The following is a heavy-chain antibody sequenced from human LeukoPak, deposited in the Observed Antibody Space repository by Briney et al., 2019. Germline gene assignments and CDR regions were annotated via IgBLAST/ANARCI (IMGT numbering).Heavy chain of an antibody. CDR2: ISGSGGST. V-gene: IGHV3-23*01. CDR1: GFTFSSYA. CDR3: ACSGYDLYYFDY. J-gene: IGHJ4*02. D-gene: IGHD5-12*01. Sequence: GGSLRLSCAASGFTFSSYAMSWVRQAPGKGLEWVSAISGSGGSTYYADSVKGRFTISRDNSKNTLYLQMNSLRAEDTAVYYCACSGYDLYYFDYWGQGTLVTVSS.